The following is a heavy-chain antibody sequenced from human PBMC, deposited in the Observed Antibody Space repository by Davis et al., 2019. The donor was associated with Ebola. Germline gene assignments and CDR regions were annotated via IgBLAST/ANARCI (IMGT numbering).Heavy chain of an antibody. CDR1: GFTFSSYA. J-gene: IGHJ6*02. CDR2: ISSSGSTI. CDR3: ARSKCSGGSCYSTQYYYYYGMDV. V-gene: IGHV3-48*04. Sequence: GGSLRLSCEASGFTFSSYAMSWVRQAPGKGLEWISYISSSGSTIYYADSVKGRFTISRDNAKNSLYLQMNSLRAEDTAVYYCARSKCSGGSCYSTQYYYYYGMDVWGQGTTVTVSS. D-gene: IGHD2-15*01.